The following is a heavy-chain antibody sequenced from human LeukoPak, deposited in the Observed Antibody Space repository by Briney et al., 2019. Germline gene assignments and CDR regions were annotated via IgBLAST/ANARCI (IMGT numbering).Heavy chain of an antibody. V-gene: IGHV4-39*01. CDR1: GGSITSTTYY. J-gene: IGHJ4*02. Sequence: SETLSLTCSVSGGSITSTTYYWGWIRQPPGKGLEWIGSIYRSGDTYYNPSLKSRVTMSVDASKNQFSLSLSSLTASDAAVYYCGGRNIDSTFAYWGQGVVVIVSS. CDR3: GGRNIDSTFAY. CDR2: IYRSGDT. D-gene: IGHD2/OR15-2a*01.